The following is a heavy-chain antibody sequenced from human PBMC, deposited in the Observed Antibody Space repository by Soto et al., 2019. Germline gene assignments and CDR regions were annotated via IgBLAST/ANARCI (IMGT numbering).Heavy chain of an antibody. CDR1: GFTFNNYA. J-gene: IGHJ6*01. CDR2: FSYDGSNL. Sequence: QVQLVQSGGGVVQPGMSLRLSCAASGFTFNNYAFHWVRQAPGKGLDWVAFFSYDGSNLFYADSVRGRFTISRDSSKNTLYLQTAGLRPKHTYVYYCARDYRLRWFGGSRGCFGLDIWGQGTTVVVSS. V-gene: IGHV3-30-3*01. D-gene: IGHD3-10*01. CDR3: ARDYRLRWFGGSRGCFGLDI.